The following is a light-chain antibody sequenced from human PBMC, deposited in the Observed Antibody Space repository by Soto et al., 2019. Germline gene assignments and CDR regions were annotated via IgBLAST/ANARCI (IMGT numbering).Light chain of an antibody. J-gene: IGKJ4*01. CDR1: QSVSSY. CDR2: DAS. V-gene: IGKV3-11*01. CDR3: QQRSNWPPLT. Sequence: EIVLTQSPATLSLSPGERATLSCRASQSVSSYLAWYQQKPGQAPRLLIYDASNRATGIPARFGGSGSGTDYTLTISSLEPEDFADYYCQQRSNWPPLTFGGGTKVEIK.